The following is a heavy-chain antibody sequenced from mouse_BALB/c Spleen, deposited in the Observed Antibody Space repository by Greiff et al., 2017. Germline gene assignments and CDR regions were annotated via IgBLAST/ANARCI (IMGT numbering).Heavy chain of an antibody. J-gene: IGHJ2*01. CDR2: ISYDGSN. Sequence: EVQLQESGPGLVKPSQSLSLTCSVTGYSINSGYYWNWIRQFPGNKLEWMGYISYDGSNNYNPSLKNRISITRDTSKNQFFLKLNSVTTEDTATYYCARGDSGFDYWGQGTTLTVSS. D-gene: IGHD1-3*01. CDR3: ARGDSGFDY. CDR1: GYSINSGYY. V-gene: IGHV3-6*02.